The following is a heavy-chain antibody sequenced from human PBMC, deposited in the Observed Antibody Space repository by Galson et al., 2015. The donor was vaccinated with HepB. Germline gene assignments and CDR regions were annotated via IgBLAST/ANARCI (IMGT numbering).Heavy chain of an antibody. CDR3: ARGGRWLQLRDYYYYMDV. J-gene: IGHJ6*03. CDR1: GYTFTSYG. CDR2: ISAYNGNT. V-gene: IGHV1-18*01. D-gene: IGHD5-24*01. Sequence: SVKVSCKASGYTFTSYGISWVRQAPGQGLEWMGWISAYNGNTNYAQKLQGRVTMTTDTSTSTAYMELRSLRSDDTAVYYCARGGRWLQLRDYYYYMDVWGKGTTVTVSS.